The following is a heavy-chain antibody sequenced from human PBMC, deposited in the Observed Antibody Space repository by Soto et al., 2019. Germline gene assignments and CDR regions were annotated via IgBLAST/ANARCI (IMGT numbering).Heavy chain of an antibody. J-gene: IGHJ4*02. V-gene: IGHV4-39*02. Sequence: KTSETLSLTCTVSGDSISKSGHYWGWIRQPPGKALEWIGGIDYRGSTLYNPSLRSRITMSIDTSKNHVSLKLSSVTAADSATYFCARGLAYDRPITVAEPFDSWGQGTLVTVSS. CDR2: IDYRGST. D-gene: IGHD6-19*01. CDR1: GDSISKSGHY. CDR3: ARGLAYDRPITVAEPFDS.